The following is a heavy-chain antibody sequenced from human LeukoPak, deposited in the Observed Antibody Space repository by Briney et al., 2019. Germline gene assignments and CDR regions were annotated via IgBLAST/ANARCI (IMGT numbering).Heavy chain of an antibody. Sequence: QPGGSLRLSCAASGFTVCSNYMSWVRQAPGKGLEWVSVIYSGGSTYYADSVKGRFTISRDNSKNALYLQMNSLRAEDTAVYYCARVAYYDFWSGYFYLWGQGTLVTVSS. CDR1: GFTVCSNY. D-gene: IGHD3-3*01. J-gene: IGHJ4*02. CDR3: ARVAYYDFWSGYFYL. V-gene: IGHV3-66*02. CDR2: IYSGGST.